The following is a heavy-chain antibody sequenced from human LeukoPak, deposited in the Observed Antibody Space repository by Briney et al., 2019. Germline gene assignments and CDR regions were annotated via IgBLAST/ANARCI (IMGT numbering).Heavy chain of an antibody. CDR2: ISWNSGGI. Sequence: GGSLRLSCAASGFTFDDYAMHWVRQAPGKGLEWVSGISWNSGGIGYADSVKGRFTISRDNAKNSVYLQMNSLRAEDTALYYCAKGYSYSYDYFDYWGQGTLVTVSS. V-gene: IGHV3-9*01. CDR1: GFTFDDYA. J-gene: IGHJ4*02. CDR3: AKGYSYSYDYFDY. D-gene: IGHD5-18*01.